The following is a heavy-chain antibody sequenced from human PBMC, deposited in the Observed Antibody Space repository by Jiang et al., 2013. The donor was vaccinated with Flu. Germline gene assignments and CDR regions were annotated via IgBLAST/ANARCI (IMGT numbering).Heavy chain of an antibody. CDR3: AVDDQRPYGGFEY. CDR1: GFTFSRNW. J-gene: IGHJ4*02. Sequence: VQLVESGGGLVQPGGSLRLSCAASGFTFSRNWMHWVRQAPGKGLVWVSRINSDGSSTGYADSVKGRFTISRDNAKNTLFLQMNSLRAEDTAVYYCAVDDQRPYGGFEYWGQGTLVTVSS. CDR2: INSDGSST. D-gene: IGHD2-15*01. V-gene: IGHV3-74*01.